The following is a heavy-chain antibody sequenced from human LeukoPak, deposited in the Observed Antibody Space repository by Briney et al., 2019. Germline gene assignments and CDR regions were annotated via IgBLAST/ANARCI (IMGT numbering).Heavy chain of an antibody. Sequence: GGTLRLSCAASGFTFNSYVMHWVRQAPGKGLEWVATISYDGSNEYYADSVKGRFTISRDNSKNTLYLQMNSLRAEDTAVYYCARRAGAYSHPYDYWGQGTLVTVSS. V-gene: IGHV3-30*14. J-gene: IGHJ4*02. D-gene: IGHD4/OR15-4a*01. CDR2: ISYDGSNE. CDR3: ARRAGAYSHPYDY. CDR1: GFTFNSYV.